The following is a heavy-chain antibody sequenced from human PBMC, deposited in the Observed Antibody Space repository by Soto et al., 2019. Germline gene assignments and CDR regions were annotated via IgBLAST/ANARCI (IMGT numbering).Heavy chain of an antibody. CDR3: ASGGSSLNFDS. J-gene: IGHJ4*02. CDR2: INHSGST. V-gene: IGHV4-34*01. Sequence: SETLSLTCAVYGGSFSGYYWSWIRQPPGKGLEWIGEINHSGSTNYNPSLKSRVTISIDTSKNQFSLKLSSVTAEDTAVYYCASGGSSLNFDSWGQGTLVTVSS. CDR1: GGSFSGYY. D-gene: IGHD6-6*01.